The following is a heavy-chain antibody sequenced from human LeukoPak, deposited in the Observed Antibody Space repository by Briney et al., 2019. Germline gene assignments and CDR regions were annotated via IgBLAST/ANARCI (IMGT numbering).Heavy chain of an antibody. CDR3: ARGSDLPFDS. D-gene: IGHD2-21*02. CDR2: KYYGGST. J-gene: IGHJ4*02. V-gene: IGHV4-31*03. Sequence: PLETLSLTCTVSGGSINSGGYYWSWIRQHPGKGLEWIGYKYYGGSTYYNPSLKSRVTISVDMSKNQFSLKLTSVTAADTAVYYCARGSDLPFDSWGQGTLVTVSS. CDR1: GGSINSGGYY.